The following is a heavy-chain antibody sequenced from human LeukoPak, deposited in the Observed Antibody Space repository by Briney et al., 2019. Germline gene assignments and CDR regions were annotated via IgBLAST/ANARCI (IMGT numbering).Heavy chain of an antibody. CDR1: GYTFTGYY. J-gene: IGHJ4*02. V-gene: IGHV1-2*02. CDR2: INPNSGGT. CDR3: ARDKSWDY. Sequence: ASVKVSRKASGYTFTGYYMHWVRQAPGQGLEWMGWINPNSGGTNYAQNFQGRVTMTRDTSIGTAYMELSRLRSDDTAVYYCARDKSWDYWGQGTLVTVSS.